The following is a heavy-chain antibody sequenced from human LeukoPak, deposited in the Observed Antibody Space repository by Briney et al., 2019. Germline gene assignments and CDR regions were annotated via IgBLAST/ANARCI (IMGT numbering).Heavy chain of an antibody. J-gene: IGHJ1*01. Sequence: QPGGSLRLSCAASGFTFSSYAMTWVRQAPGKGLEWVSAISGHGDSTYYADSVKGRFTTSRDNSKNTLYLQMNSLRAEDTAVYYCAKDQGYYGSGSYKEYFQHWGQGTLVTVSS. D-gene: IGHD3-10*01. CDR3: AKDQGYYGSGSYKEYFQH. CDR2: ISGHGDST. V-gene: IGHV3-23*01. CDR1: GFTFSSYA.